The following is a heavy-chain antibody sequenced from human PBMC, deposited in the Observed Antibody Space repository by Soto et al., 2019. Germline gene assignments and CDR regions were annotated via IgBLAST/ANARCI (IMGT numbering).Heavy chain of an antibody. D-gene: IGHD6-13*01. J-gene: IGHJ5*02. CDR2: ISHTDRLT. CDR3: ARDTGRASADL. V-gene: IGHV3-48*03. CDR1: GFTFSYYE. Sequence: EVQLAESGGDLVQPGGSLRLSCVGSGFTFSYYEMNWVRQAQGKGLERVAFISHTDRLTHYPDSVKGRFTISSDNAQNSLYREMTSLRVEYTGVYYCARDTGRASADLWGQGTLVTVSS.